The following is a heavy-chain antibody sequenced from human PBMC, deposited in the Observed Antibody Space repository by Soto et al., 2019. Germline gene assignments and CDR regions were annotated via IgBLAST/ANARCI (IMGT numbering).Heavy chain of an antibody. D-gene: IGHD3-10*01. Sequence: SATLSLTCTVPGCSISSSSYYWGWLRQPPGKGLEWIGSIYYSGSTYYNPSLKSRVTISVDTSKNQFSLKLSSVTAADTAVYYCARAKDYYGSGSYRGVNWFDPWGQGTLVTVSS. CDR3: ARAKDYYGSGSYRGVNWFDP. CDR2: IYYSGST. V-gene: IGHV4-39*01. CDR1: GCSISSSSYY. J-gene: IGHJ5*02.